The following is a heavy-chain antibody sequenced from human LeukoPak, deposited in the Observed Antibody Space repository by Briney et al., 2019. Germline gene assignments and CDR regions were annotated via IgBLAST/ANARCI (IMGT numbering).Heavy chain of an antibody. CDR3: ARDDGIAARHWFDP. J-gene: IGHJ5*02. D-gene: IGHD6-6*01. CDR2: INPNSGGT. Sequence: ASVKVSCKASGYTFTGYYMHWVRQAPGQGLEWMGWINPNSGGTNYAQKLQGRVTMTRDTSISTAYMELSRLRFDDTAVYYCARDDGIAARHWFDPWGQGTLVTVSS. CDR1: GYTFTGYY. V-gene: IGHV1-2*02.